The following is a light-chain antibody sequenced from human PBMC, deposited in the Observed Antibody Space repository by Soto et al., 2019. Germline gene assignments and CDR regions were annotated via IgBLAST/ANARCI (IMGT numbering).Light chain of an antibody. CDR3: MQTTHWTPIT. CDR1: QSLVYSDGNTY. V-gene: IGKV2-30*01. CDR2: DVS. Sequence: DVVMTQSPLSLPVTLGQPASISCRSSQSLVYSDGNTYLNWFQQRPGQPPRRLIYDVSNRDSGVPDRCSGSGSGTDFTLKISRVEAEDFGVYYCMQTTHWTPITFGQGTRLEIK. J-gene: IGKJ5*01.